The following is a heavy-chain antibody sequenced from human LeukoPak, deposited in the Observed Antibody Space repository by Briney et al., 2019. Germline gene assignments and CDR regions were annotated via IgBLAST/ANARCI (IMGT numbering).Heavy chain of an antibody. V-gene: IGHV4-59*08. CDR3: ARRAPYSYEWSTLDY. CDR2: IYHLGIT. Sequence: SETLTLTCTVPGVSISSYSWSWIRQPPGKGLQWIGYIYHLGITNYHPSIKVRFTISVDTSKNQFSLKLSSVTAADTAVYYCARRAPYSYEWSTLDYWGQVTLVTVSS. J-gene: IGHJ4*02. D-gene: IGHD5-18*01. CDR1: GVSISSYS.